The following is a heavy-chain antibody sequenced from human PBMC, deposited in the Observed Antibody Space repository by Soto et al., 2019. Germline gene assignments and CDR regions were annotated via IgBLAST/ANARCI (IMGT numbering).Heavy chain of an antibody. CDR2: IAYDGINK. V-gene: IGHV3-30-3*01. D-gene: IGHD3-16*01. J-gene: IGHJ4*02. CDR3: AKALITLGRSQSSYFDY. CDR1: GFSFSRHA. Sequence: QVQLVESGGGVVQPGRSLRLSCAASGFSFSRHAMHWVRQAPGKGLEWVAVIAYDGINKYYADSVKGRFTISRDNSKDTLYLQMDSLRNEDTALYYCAKALITLGRSQSSYFDYWGQGAPVTVTS.